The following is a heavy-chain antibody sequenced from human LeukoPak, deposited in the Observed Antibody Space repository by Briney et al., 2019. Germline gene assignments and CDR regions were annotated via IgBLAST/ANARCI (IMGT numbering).Heavy chain of an antibody. CDR3: VGLGSRNWFDP. V-gene: IGHV4-59*08. J-gene: IGHJ5*02. Sequence: SETLSLTCTVSGGSISSYYWSWIRQPPGKGLEWIGYIYYSGSTNYNPPLKSRVTISVDTSKNQFSLKLSSVTAADTAVCYCVGLGSRNWFDPWGQGTLVTVSS. CDR2: IYYSGST. D-gene: IGHD1-26*01. CDR1: GGSISSYY.